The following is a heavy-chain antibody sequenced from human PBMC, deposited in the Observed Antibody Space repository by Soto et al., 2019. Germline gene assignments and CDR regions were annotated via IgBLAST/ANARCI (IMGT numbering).Heavy chain of an antibody. CDR2: IIPILGIA. Sequence: QVQLVQSGAEVKKPGSSVKVSCKASGGTFSSYTISWVRQAPGQGLEWMGRIIPILGIANYAQKFQGRVTMTTNKSTSTAYIELMSLRSEDTGGYYCARRLGYSYGSGDAFDIWGQGTMVTVSS. CDR3: ARRLGYSYGSGDAFDI. CDR1: GGTFSSYT. V-gene: IGHV1-69*02. D-gene: IGHD5-18*01. J-gene: IGHJ3*02.